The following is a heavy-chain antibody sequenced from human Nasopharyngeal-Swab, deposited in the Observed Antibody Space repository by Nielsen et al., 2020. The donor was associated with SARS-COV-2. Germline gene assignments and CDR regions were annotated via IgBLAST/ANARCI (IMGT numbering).Heavy chain of an antibody. CDR1: GYSFTSYW. Sequence: GESLKISRKGSGYSFTSYWIAWVRQMPGKSLEWMGIIYPRDSDTRYSPSFQGQVTISADKSISTAYLQWSSLKASDTAMYYCVRPEGVATSFKYYFQYGMDVWGQGTMVTVPS. CDR3: VRPEGVATSFKYYFQYGMDV. V-gene: IGHV5-51*01. J-gene: IGHJ6*02. CDR2: IYPRDSDT. D-gene: IGHD5-12*01.